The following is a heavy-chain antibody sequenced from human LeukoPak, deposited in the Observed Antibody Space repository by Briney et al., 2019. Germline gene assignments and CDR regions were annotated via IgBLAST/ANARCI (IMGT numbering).Heavy chain of an antibody. CDR3: AKPPWDAFDI. Sequence: GGSLRLSCAASGFTFSSYSMNWVRQAPGKGLEWVSYISSSSSTIYYADSVKGRFTISRDNSKNTLYLQMNSLRAEDTAVYYCAKPPWDAFDIWGQGTMVTVSS. J-gene: IGHJ3*02. CDR1: GFTFSSYS. V-gene: IGHV3-48*01. CDR2: ISSSSSTI. D-gene: IGHD1-26*01.